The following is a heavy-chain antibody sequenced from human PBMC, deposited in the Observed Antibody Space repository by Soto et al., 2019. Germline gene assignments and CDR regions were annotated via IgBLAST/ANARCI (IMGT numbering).Heavy chain of an antibody. D-gene: IGHD3-10*01. CDR2: IYWDDAK. J-gene: IGHJ4*02. CDR3: AHRQTGFGESCDY. V-gene: IGHV2-5*02. CDR1: GFSLSSSGVG. Sequence: QITLKESGPTLVKPTQTPTLTCTISGFSLSSSGVGVGWIRQPPGKALEWLALIYWDDAKRYSPSLKSRITLTKDTSKIQVVLTMPNMDPVDTATYYCAHRQTGFGESCDYWGQGTLVTVSS.